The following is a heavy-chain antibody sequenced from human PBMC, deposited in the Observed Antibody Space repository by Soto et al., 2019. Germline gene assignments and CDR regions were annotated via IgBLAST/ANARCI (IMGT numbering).Heavy chain of an antibody. CDR1: GYTFTSYA. V-gene: IGHV1-3*01. D-gene: IGHD2-15*01. Sequence: ASVKVSCKASGYTFTSYAMHWVRQAPGQRLEWMGWINAGNGNTKYSQKFQGRVTITRDTSASTAYMELSSLRSEDTAVYYCVTDYCSGGRCYLGYWGQGTLVTVSS. J-gene: IGHJ4*03. CDR3: VTDYCSGGRCYLGY. CDR2: INAGNGNT.